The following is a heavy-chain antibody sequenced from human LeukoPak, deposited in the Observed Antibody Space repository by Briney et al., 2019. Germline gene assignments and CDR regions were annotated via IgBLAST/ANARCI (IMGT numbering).Heavy chain of an antibody. CDR3: ARERRYSGYDFRTYTFDY. V-gene: IGHV4-39*07. Sequence: PSETLSLTCTVSGGSISSSSYYWGWIRQPPGKGLEWIGSIYYSGSTYYNPSLKSRVTISVDTSKNQFSLKLSSVTAADTAVYYCARERRYSGYDFRTYTFDYWGQGTLVTVSS. CDR1: GGSISSSSYY. CDR2: IYYSGST. J-gene: IGHJ4*02. D-gene: IGHD5-12*01.